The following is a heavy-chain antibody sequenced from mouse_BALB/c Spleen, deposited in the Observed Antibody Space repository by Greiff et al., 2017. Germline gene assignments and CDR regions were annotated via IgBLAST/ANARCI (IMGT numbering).Heavy chain of an antibody. Sequence: EVKLVESGGGLVKPGGSLKLSCAASGFTFSSYAMSWVRQSPEKRLEWVAEISSGGSYTYYPDTVTGRFTISRDNAKNTLYLEMSSLRSEDTAMYYCARDRGYVNFYAMDYWGQGTSVTVSS. J-gene: IGHJ4*01. CDR1: GFTFSSYA. CDR3: ARDRGYVNFYAMDY. D-gene: IGHD2-10*02. CDR2: ISSGGSYT. V-gene: IGHV5-9-4*01.